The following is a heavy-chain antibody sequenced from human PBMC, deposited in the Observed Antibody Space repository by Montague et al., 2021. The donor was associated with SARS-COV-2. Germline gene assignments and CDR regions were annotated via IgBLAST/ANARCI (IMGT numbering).Heavy chain of an antibody. D-gene: IGHD1-1*01. CDR1: GDSITGSHW. J-gene: IGHJ4*02. V-gene: IGHV4-28*01. Sequence: SETLSLTCAVSGDSITGSHWWGWVRQPPGKGLEWIAYINYAGSTFYNPHLKSRVTMSVDTSKNQFSLKLSSVTTVDTAVYFCARSGRAWTLHDWGQGTLVTVSS. CDR2: INYAGST. CDR3: ARSGRAWTLHD.